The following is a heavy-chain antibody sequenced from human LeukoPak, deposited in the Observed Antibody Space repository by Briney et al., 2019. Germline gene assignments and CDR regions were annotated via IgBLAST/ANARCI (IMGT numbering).Heavy chain of an antibody. CDR3: ARLLGRFLEWLRFDP. J-gene: IGHJ5*02. CDR1: GGTFSSYA. D-gene: IGHD3-3*01. CDR2: IIPIFGTA. V-gene: IGHV1-69*05. Sequence: SVKVSCKASGGTFSSYAISWVRQAPGQGLEWMGGIIPIFGTANYAQKFQGRVTITTDESTSTAYMELSSLRSGDTAVYYCARLLGRFLEWLRFDPWGQGTLVTVSS.